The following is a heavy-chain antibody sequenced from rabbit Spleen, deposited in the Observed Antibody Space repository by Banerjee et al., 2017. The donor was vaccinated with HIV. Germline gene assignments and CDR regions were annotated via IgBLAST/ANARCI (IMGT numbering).Heavy chain of an antibody. D-gene: IGHD1-1*01. CDR1: GFSLSSGYD. J-gene: IGHJ6*01. CDR2: INIVTGKS. V-gene: IGHV1S40*01. Sequence: QQLVESGGGLVKPGASLTLTCKASGFSLSSGYDMCWVRQAPGKGLEWIACINIVTGKSVYASWAKGRFTMSRTSSTTVTLQMTSMTAADTATYFCARDTSSSFSSYGMDLWGQGPSSPS. CDR3: ARDTSSSFSSYGMDL.